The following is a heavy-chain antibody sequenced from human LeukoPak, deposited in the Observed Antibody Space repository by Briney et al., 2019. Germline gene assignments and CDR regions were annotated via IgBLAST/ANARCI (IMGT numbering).Heavy chain of an antibody. Sequence: GGSLRLSCAASGFTFSSYEMNWVRQAPGKGLEWVSYISSSGSTIYYADSVKGRFTISRDNAKNSLYLQMNSLRAEDTAVYYCAKDDLWFGESWAQGTLVTVSS. CDR1: GFTFSSYE. CDR3: AKDDLWFGES. V-gene: IGHV3-48*03. D-gene: IGHD3-10*01. J-gene: IGHJ4*02. CDR2: ISSSGSTI.